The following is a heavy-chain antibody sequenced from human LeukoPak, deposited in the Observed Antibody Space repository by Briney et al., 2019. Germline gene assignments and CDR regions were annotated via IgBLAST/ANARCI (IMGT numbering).Heavy chain of an antibody. D-gene: IGHD2-8*02. Sequence: ETLPLTCTVSGGSISSSSYYWGWIRQPPGKGLEWVSSIFPSGGEIHYADSVRGRFTISRDNSKSTLSLQMNSLRAEDTAIYYCATYRQVLLPFESWGQGTLVTVSS. V-gene: IGHV3-23*01. CDR1: GGSISSSSYY. CDR3: ATYRQVLLPFES. CDR2: IFPSGGEI. J-gene: IGHJ4*02.